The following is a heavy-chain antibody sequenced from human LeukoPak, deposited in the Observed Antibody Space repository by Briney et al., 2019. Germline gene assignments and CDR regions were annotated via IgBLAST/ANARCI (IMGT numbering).Heavy chain of an antibody. CDR3: TTFYTRLTDY. Sequence: GGTLRLSCAASGITFNTYWISWVRQAPGKGLEWLATINQDGGEKYYVDSVKGRFTISRDNAKNSLFLQMNSLRAEDTAVYYCTTFYTRLTDYWGQGTLVTVSS. J-gene: IGHJ4*02. D-gene: IGHD2/OR15-2a*01. V-gene: IGHV3-7*05. CDR2: INQDGGEK. CDR1: GITFNTYW.